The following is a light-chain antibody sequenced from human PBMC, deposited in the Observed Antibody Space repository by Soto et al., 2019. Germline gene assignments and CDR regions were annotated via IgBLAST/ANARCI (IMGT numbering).Light chain of an antibody. CDR2: GAS. J-gene: IGKJ1*01. CDR1: QSVSSSY. Sequence: IVLTHSPGTLSLSPGERATLSCRSSQSVSSSYLAWYQQKPGQAPRLLIYGASSRATGIPDRFSGSGSGTDFTLTISRLEPEDFAVYYCQQYGSSPRTFGQGTKVDIK. V-gene: IGKV3-20*01. CDR3: QQYGSSPRT.